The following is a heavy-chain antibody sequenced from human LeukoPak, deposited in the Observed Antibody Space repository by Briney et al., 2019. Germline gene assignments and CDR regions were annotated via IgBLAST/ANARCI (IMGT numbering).Heavy chain of an antibody. D-gene: IGHD6-6*01. Sequence: ASVKVSCKASGYTFTSYDINWVRQATGQGLEWMGWMNPNSGNTGYAQKFQGRVTMTRNTSISTAYMELSSQRSEDTAVYYCAREGGSSPSYNWFDPWGQGTLVTVSS. J-gene: IGHJ5*02. CDR2: MNPNSGNT. CDR3: AREGGSSPSYNWFDP. CDR1: GYTFTSYD. V-gene: IGHV1-8*01.